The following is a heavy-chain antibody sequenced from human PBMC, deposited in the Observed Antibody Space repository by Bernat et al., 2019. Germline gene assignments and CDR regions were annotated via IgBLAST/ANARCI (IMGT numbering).Heavy chain of an antibody. J-gene: IGHJ4*02. D-gene: IGHD3-16*02. Sequence: EVQLVESGGGLVKPGGSLRLSCAASGFTFSNAWMNWVRQAPGKGLEWVGRIKSKTDGGTTDYAATVKGRFTISRDDSKNTLYLQMNSLKTEDTAVYYCTTESVWGSYRPMGGFDYWGQGTLVTVSS. CDR3: TTESVWGSYRPMGGFDY. CDR2: IKSKTDGGTT. CDR1: GFTFSNAW. V-gene: IGHV3-15*07.